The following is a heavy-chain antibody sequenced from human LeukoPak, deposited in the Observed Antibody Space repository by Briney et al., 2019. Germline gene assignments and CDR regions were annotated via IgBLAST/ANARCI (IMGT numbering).Heavy chain of an antibody. Sequence: PSQTLSLTCAVSGGSISSGGYSWSWIRQPPGKGLEWIGYIYHSGSTYYNPSLKSRATISVDRSKNQFSLKLSSVTAADTAVYYCASSHDYGDPNWFDPWGQGTLVTVSS. CDR1: GGSISSGGYS. V-gene: IGHV4-30-2*01. CDR3: ASSHDYGDPNWFDP. D-gene: IGHD4-17*01. J-gene: IGHJ5*02. CDR2: IYHSGST.